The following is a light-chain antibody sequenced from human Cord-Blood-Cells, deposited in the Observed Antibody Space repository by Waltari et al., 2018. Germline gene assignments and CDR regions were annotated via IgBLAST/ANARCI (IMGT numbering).Light chain of an antibody. CDR1: SSDVGSYNL. CDR3: CSYAGISTYVV. Sequence: QSALTPPASVSGSPGQSLTISCTGTSSDVGSYNLVSWYQQHPGKAPKRMIYEGSKRPSGVSNRFSGSKSGNTASLTISGLQAEDEADYYCCSYAGISTYVVFGGGTKLTVL. V-gene: IGLV2-23*01. CDR2: EGS. J-gene: IGLJ2*01.